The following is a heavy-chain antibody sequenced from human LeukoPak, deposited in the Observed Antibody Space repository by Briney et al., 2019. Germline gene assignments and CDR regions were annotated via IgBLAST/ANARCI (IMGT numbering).Heavy chain of an antibody. D-gene: IGHD3-10*01. CDR2: IYHSGST. J-gene: IGHJ5*02. V-gene: IGHV4-30-2*01. Sequence: SETLSLTCAVSGGSISSGGYSWSWIRQPPGKGLEWIGYIYHSGSTYYNPSLKSRVTISVDRSKNQFSLKLSSVTAADTAVYYCAGARSGYYYGSGSYFNWFDPWGQGTLVTVSS. CDR3: AGARSGYYYGSGSYFNWFDP. CDR1: GGSISSGGYS.